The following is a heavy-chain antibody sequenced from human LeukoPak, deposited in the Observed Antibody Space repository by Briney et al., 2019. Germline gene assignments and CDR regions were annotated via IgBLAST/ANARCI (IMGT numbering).Heavy chain of an antibody. D-gene: IGHD2-8*01. Sequence: APVKVSCKAFGYTFTDYHMHWVRQAPGQGLEWMGWINPNSGDTNYAQKFQGRVTMTRDTTISTAYMELSRLRSDDTAVFYCATLMAHLDYWGQGTLVTVSS. V-gene: IGHV1-2*02. CDR2: INPNSGDT. CDR3: ATLMAHLDY. J-gene: IGHJ4*02. CDR1: GYTFTDYH.